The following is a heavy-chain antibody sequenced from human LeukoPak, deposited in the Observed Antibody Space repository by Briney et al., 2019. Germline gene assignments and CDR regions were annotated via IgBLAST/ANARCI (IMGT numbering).Heavy chain of an antibody. CDR1: GFTFSSYS. CDR2: ISSSSSYI. Sequence: GGSLRLSCAASGFTFSSYSMNWVRQAPGKGLEWVSSISSSSSYIYYADSVKGRFTISRGNAKNSLYLQMNSLRAEDTAVYYCASGYDSSGYYYNYWGQGTLVTVSS. J-gene: IGHJ4*02. CDR3: ASGYDSSGYYYNY. D-gene: IGHD3-22*01. V-gene: IGHV3-21*01.